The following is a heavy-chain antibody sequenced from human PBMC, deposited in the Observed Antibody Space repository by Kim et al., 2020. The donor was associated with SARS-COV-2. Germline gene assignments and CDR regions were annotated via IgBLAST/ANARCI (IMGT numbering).Heavy chain of an antibody. CDR2: IYWDDDK. CDR1: GFSLTNDEVA. CDR3: ARHKSFGRLDP. D-gene: IGHD3-16*01. J-gene: IGHJ5*01. Sequence: SGPTLVKPTQTLTVTCTFSGFSLTNDEVAVGWFRQPPGKALEWLALIYWDDDKRYSPSLTNRLTVTKDTSKSQVVLKMTNMDIADTATYYCARHKSFGRLDPWGQGTLVTFST. V-gene: IGHV2-5*02.